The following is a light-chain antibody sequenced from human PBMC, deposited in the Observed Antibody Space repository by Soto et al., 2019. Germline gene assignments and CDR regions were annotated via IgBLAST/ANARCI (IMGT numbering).Light chain of an antibody. CDR1: SSDVGGYNY. J-gene: IGLJ1*01. CDR2: DVS. CDR3: SSYTSSSTLCDV. V-gene: IGLV2-14*01. Sequence: QSALTQPASVSGSPGQSITISCTGTSSDVGGYNYVSWYQQHPGKAPKLMIYDVSNRPSGVSNRFSGSKSGNTASLTISGLQAEDEADYYCSSYTSSSTLCDVFGTGTKLTVL.